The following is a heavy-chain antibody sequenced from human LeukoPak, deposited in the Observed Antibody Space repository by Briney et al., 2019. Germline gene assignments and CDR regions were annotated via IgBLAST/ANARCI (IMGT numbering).Heavy chain of an antibody. CDR3: ATGTGWFDP. CDR2: TYYRSKWYN. CDR1: GDNLSSNSAA. V-gene: IGHV6-1*01. J-gene: IGHJ5*02. Sequence: SQTLSLTCAISGDNLSSNSAAWNWIRQSPSRGLEWLGMTYYRSKWYNDYAPSVKSRITINADTSKNQFSLHLNSVTPEDTAVYYCATGTGWFDPWGQGTRVTVSS. D-gene: IGHD3-10*01.